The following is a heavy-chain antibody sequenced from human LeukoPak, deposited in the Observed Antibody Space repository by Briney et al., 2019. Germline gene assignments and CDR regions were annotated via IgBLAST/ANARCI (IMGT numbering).Heavy chain of an antibody. CDR2: IYTGGST. V-gene: IGHV4-4*07. Sequence: SETLSLTCTVSGGSISSYYWSWIRQPAGKGLEWIGRIYTGGSTNYNPSLKSRVTMSVDTSMNQFSLKLSSVTAADTAVYYCARDWYSSGWYYFDYWGQGTLVTVSS. D-gene: IGHD6-19*01. CDR3: ARDWYSSGWYYFDY. CDR1: GGSISSYY. J-gene: IGHJ4*02.